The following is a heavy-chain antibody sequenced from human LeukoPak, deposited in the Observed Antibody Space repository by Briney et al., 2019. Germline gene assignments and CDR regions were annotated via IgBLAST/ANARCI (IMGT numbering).Heavy chain of an antibody. V-gene: IGHV4-39*01. Sequence: SETLSLTCTVSGGSISSSAFYWDWIRQPPGKGLEWIGTMYYRGRRFYNPSLKSRVTISVDTSKNQFSLYLTSVTAADTAVYYCARRRDMRDWFDPWGQGTLVTVSS. J-gene: IGHJ5*02. CDR3: ARRRDMRDWFDP. CDR2: MYYRGRR. CDR1: GGSISSSAFY.